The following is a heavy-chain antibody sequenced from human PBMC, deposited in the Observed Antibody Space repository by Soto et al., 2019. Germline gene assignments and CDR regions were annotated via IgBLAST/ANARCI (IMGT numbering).Heavy chain of an antibody. CDR3: ARVDTLTAGVHY. D-gene: IGHD6-13*01. CDR1: GFTVSDIY. Sequence: EVLLVESGGGLVQPGGSLRLSCAGSGFTVSDIYMSWVRQAPGKGLEWVSLIYSDGATYYADSVKGRFTISRDNSKNTLFLHMNSLRGEDTAVYYCARVDTLTAGVHYWGQGTLVTVSS. CDR2: IYSDGAT. J-gene: IGHJ4*02. V-gene: IGHV3-66*01.